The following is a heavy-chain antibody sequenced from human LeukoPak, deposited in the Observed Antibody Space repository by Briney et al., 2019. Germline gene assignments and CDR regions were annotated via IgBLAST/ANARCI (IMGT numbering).Heavy chain of an antibody. J-gene: IGHJ4*02. CDR3: ARVGCYDSSGYPIGDY. CDR1: GYTFTSYG. CDR2: ISAYNGNT. Sequence: ASVKVSCKASGYTFTSYGISWVRQAPGQGLEWMGWISAYNGNTNYAQKLQGRVTMTTDTSTSTAYMELRSLRSDDTAVYYCARVGCYDSSGYPIGDYWGQGTLVTVSS. D-gene: IGHD3-22*01. V-gene: IGHV1-18*01.